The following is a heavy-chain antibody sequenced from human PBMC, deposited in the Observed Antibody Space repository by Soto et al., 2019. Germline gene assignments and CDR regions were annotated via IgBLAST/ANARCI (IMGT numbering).Heavy chain of an antibody. D-gene: IGHD4-17*01. V-gene: IGHV3-30*03. Sequence: LRLSCAASGFTFSSYGMHWVRQAPGKGLEWVAVISYDGSNKYYADSVKGRFTISRDNSKNTLYLQMNSLRAEDTAVYYCARLGPGDYFDYWGQGTLVTVSS. CDR3: ARLGPGDYFDY. J-gene: IGHJ4*02. CDR2: ISYDGSNK. CDR1: GFTFSSYG.